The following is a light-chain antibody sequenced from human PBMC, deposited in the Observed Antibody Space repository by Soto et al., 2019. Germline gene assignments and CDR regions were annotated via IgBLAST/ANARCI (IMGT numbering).Light chain of an antibody. CDR2: RIF. Sequence: EIVLTQSPATLSVSPGETATLSCRASQSVSGYLDWFHQKPGQAPRLVLLRIFTRAIGVPARFSGSGSETEFTLTISGLQSEDSGVYYCLQHYSWPWTFGQGTKVDIK. J-gene: IGKJ1*01. CDR3: LQHYSWPWT. V-gene: IGKV3-15*01. CDR1: QSVSGY.